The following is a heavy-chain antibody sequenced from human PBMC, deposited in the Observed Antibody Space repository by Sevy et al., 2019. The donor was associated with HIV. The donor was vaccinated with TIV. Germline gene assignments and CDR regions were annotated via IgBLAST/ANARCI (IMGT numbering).Heavy chain of an antibody. CDR3: AREGCTQPHDY. J-gene: IGHJ4*02. V-gene: IGHV3-23*01. CDR2: FFFGCGRI. CDR1: GFTFAKYS. D-gene: IGHD2-8*01. Sequence: GGSLRLSCAASGFTFAKYSMSWVRQAPGKGLEWVSTFFFGCGRINYPNSVKGRFTIFTEDSKNTLFLQMISLRAEATATYFCAREGCTQPHDYWGQGTLVTVSS.